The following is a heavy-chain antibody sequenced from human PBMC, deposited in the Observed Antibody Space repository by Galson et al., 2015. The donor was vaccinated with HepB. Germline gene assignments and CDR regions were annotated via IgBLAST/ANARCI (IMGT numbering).Heavy chain of an antibody. Sequence: SLRLSCAASGFGFSSYVMTWVRQAPGKGLEWVSRIIGSGGSTNYADSVKGRFTISRDKSKNTLYLQMDSLRAEDTAMYYCAKVDDYLDSSGSPRDAFDICGTGTMVTVSS. D-gene: IGHD3-22*01. J-gene: IGHJ3*02. CDR1: GFGFSSYV. CDR3: AKVDDYLDSSGSPRDAFDI. V-gene: IGHV3-23*01. CDR2: IIGSGGST.